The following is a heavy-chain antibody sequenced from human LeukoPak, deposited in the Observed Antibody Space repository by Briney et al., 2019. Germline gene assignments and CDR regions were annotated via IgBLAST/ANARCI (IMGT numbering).Heavy chain of an antibody. CDR3: ARVGNSYGQNWFDP. CDR1: GGSISSGGHS. D-gene: IGHD5-18*01. V-gene: IGHV4-30-4*07. CDR2: IYYSGST. J-gene: IGHJ5*02. Sequence: PSETLSLTCAVSGGSISSGGHSWSWIRQPPGKGLEWIGYIYYSGSTYYNPSLKSRVTISIDTSKNQFSLRLSSVTAADTAVYYCARVGNSYGQNWFDPWGQGTLVTVSS.